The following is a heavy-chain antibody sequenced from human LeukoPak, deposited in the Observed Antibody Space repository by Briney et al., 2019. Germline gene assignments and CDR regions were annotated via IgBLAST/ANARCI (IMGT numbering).Heavy chain of an antibody. J-gene: IGHJ5*02. CDR1: GGSISSSSYY. CDR3: ARRTNIVGANSWFDP. V-gene: IGHV4-61*05. CDR2: IYYSGST. D-gene: IGHD1-26*01. Sequence: NPSETLSLTCTVSGGSISSSSYYWGWIRQPPGKGLEWIGYIYYSGSTNYNPSLKSRVTISVDTSKNQFSLKLSSVTAADTAVYYCARRTNIVGANSWFDPWGQGTLVTVSS.